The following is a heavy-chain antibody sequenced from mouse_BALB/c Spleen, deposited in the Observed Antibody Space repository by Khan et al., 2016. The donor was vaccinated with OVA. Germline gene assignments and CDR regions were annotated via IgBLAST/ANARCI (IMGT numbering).Heavy chain of an antibody. Sequence: VQLKQSGPELVKPGASVKISCKASGYSFTGYFMHWVMQSHGKSLEWIGRINPHIGETFYNQKFKDKATLTVDESSRTAHMELRSLASEDSAVYYCARKNGSDFDYWGQGTTLTVSS. CDR1: GYSFTGYF. V-gene: IGHV1-20*02. D-gene: IGHD1-1*01. J-gene: IGHJ2*01. CDR3: ARKNGSDFDY. CDR2: INPHIGET.